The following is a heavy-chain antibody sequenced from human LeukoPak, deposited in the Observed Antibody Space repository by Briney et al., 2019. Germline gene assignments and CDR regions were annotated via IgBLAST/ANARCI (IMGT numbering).Heavy chain of an antibody. CDR2: ISAHDGTR. CDR3: ARRSTLYSSGRFYFDY. Sequence: ASVKVSCKASGGTFNNYAFSWVRQAPGQGLEWMGWISAHDGTRNYALKHEDRVTMTTDTSTSTAYMELRGLRSDDTAVYYCARRSTLYSSGRFYFDYWGQGTLVTVSS. V-gene: IGHV1-18*01. D-gene: IGHD6-19*01. J-gene: IGHJ4*02. CDR1: GGTFNNYA.